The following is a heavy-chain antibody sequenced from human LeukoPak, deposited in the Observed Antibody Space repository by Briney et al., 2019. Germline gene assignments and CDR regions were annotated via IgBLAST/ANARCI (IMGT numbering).Heavy chain of an antibody. J-gene: IGHJ3*02. CDR1: GFTFSSYA. Sequence: GGSLRLSCAASGFTFSSYAMHWVRQAPGKGLEWVAVISYDGSNKYYADSVKGRFTISRDNSKNTLYLQMNSLRAEDTAVYYCARWAVTPKKAFDIWGQGTMVSVSS. D-gene: IGHD2-21*02. CDR3: ARWAVTPKKAFDI. CDR2: ISYDGSNK. V-gene: IGHV3-30-3*01.